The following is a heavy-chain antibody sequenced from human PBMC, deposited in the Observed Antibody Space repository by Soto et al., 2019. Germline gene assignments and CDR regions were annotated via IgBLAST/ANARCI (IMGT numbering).Heavy chain of an antibody. Sequence: QVQLVQSGAEVKKPGASVKVSCKASGYTFTNYDINWVRQATGQGLEWMGWTNPKSGYTGYAQKFQGRVTMTRDPSRSTAYMELNNLRSEDTDMYSCARTHGDLDYWGQGTLVTVSS. V-gene: IGHV1-8*01. CDR3: ARTHGDLDY. CDR2: TNPKSGYT. D-gene: IGHD4-17*01. J-gene: IGHJ4*02. CDR1: GYTFTNYD.